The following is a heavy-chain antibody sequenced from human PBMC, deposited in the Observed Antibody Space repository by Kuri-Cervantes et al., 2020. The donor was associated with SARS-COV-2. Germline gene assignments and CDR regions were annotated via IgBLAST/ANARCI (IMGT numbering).Heavy chain of an antibody. CDR2: IYYSGST. D-gene: IGHD3-22*01. CDR1: GGSISSYY. CDR3: ARGWLLRDY. V-gene: IGHV4-59*08. J-gene: IGHJ4*02. Sequence: SETLSLTCTVSGGSISSYYWSWIRQPPGKGLEWIGYIYYSGSTNYNPSLKSRVTISVDTSKNQFSLKLSSVTAADTAVYYCARGWLLRDYWGQGTLVTVSS.